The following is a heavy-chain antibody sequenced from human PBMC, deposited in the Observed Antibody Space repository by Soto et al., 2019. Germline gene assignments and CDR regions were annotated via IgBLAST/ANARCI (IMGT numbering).Heavy chain of an antibody. CDR3: ARHAERYDILTGYYQLFDY. J-gene: IGHJ4*02. V-gene: IGHV4-59*08. D-gene: IGHD3-9*01. Sequence: SSETLSLTCTVSGGSISSYYWSWIRQPPGKGLEWIGYIYYSGSTNYNPSLKSRVTISVDTSKNQFSLKLSSVTAADTAVYYCARHAERYDILTGYYQLFDYWGQGTLVTVSS. CDR1: GGSISSYY. CDR2: IYYSGST.